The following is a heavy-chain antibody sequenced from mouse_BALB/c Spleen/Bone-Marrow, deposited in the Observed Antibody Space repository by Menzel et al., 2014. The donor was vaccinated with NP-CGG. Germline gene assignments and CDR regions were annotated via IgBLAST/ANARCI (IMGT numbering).Heavy chain of an antibody. J-gene: IGHJ2*01. CDR1: GYAFSSSW. CDR2: IYPGDGDT. CDR3: ARDHGSSYGGVDY. D-gene: IGHD1-1*01. V-gene: IGHV1-82*01. Sequence: VQLQESGPALVKPGASVKISCKASGYAFSSSWMNWVKQRPGQGLEWIGRIYPGDGDTNYNGKFKGKATLTADKSSSTAYVQLSSLTSVDSAVYFCARDHGSSYGGVDYWGQGTTLTVSS.